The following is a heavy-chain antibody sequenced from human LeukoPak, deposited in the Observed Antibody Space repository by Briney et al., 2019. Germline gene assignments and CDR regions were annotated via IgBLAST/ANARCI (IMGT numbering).Heavy chain of an antibody. CDR2: ISSSASAM. J-gene: IGHJ4*02. Sequence: PGGSLRLSCAASGFTFSSYEMNWVREAPGKGLEWLSYISSSASAMYYADSVKGRFTISRDNAKNSLYLQMNSLRAEDTAVYYCARDAGGVWGSYFDYWGQGTLVTVSS. CDR3: ARDAGGVWGSYFDY. CDR1: GFTFSSYE. D-gene: IGHD3-16*01. V-gene: IGHV3-48*03.